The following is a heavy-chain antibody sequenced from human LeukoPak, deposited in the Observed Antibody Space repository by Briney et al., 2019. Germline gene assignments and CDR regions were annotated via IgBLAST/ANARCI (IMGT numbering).Heavy chain of an antibody. V-gene: IGHV4-59*01. J-gene: IGHJ3*02. D-gene: IGHD6-19*01. CDR2: IYYSEST. Sequence: SETLSLTCTVSGGSISSYYWSWIRQPPGKGLEWIGYIYYSESTTYNPSLKSRVTISVDTSKNQFSLKLSSVTAADTAVYYCARDRHSYSSGWYSAFDIWGQGTMVTVSS. CDR1: GGSISSYY. CDR3: ARDRHSYSSGWYSAFDI.